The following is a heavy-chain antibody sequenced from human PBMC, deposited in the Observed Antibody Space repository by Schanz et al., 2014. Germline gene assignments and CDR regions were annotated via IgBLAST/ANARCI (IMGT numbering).Heavy chain of an antibody. CDR1: GFTFSGYA. V-gene: IGHV3-23*01. J-gene: IGHJ3*02. CDR2: LSASGGHT. D-gene: IGHD3-16*01. Sequence: EVQLLESGGGLVQPGGSLRLSCAASGFTFSGYAMSWVRQAPGKGLEWVSGLSASGGHTYYADSVKGRFTISRDNSKNTVYLEMNNVRVDDTAVYYGAKGVGGGLLLGSTFDNWGQGTMXTVTS. CDR3: AKGVGGGLLLGSTFDN.